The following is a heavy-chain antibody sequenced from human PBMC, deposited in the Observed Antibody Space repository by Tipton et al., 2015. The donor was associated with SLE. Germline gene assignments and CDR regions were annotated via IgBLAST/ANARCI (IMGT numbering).Heavy chain of an antibody. Sequence: TLSLTCTVSGGSISSYYWSWIRQPPGKGLEWIGYIYYSGSTNYNPSLKSRVTISVDTSKNQFSLKLSSVTAADTAVYYCAGRYCTNGVCYLDAFDIWGQGTMVTVSS. J-gene: IGHJ3*02. V-gene: IGHV4-59*01. CDR3: AGRYCTNGVCYLDAFDI. D-gene: IGHD2-8*01. CDR2: IYYSGST. CDR1: GGSISSYY.